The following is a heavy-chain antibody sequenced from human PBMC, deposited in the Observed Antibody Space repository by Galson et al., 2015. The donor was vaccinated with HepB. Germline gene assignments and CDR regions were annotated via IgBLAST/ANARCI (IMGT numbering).Heavy chain of an antibody. D-gene: IGHD3-10*01. CDR3: ARDRGITMVRGVIIPDAFDI. J-gene: IGHJ3*02. Sequence: SLRLSCAASGFTFSSYGMHWVRQAPGKGLEWVAVIWYDGSNKYYADSVKGRFTISRDNSKNTLYLQMNSLRAEDTAVYYCARDRGITMVRGVIIPDAFDIWGQGTMVTVSS. CDR1: GFTFSSYG. V-gene: IGHV3-33*01. CDR2: IWYDGSNK.